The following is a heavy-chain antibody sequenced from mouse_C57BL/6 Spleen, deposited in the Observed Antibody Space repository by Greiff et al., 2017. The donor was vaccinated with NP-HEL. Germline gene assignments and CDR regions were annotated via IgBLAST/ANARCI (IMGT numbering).Heavy chain of an antibody. D-gene: IGHD4-1*01. CDR1: GYTFTSYW. CDR3: ARGSWEYYFDY. CDR2: IDPSDSYT. V-gene: IGHV1-69*01. J-gene: IGHJ2*01. Sequence: QVQLQQPGAELVMPGASVKLSCKASGYTFTSYWMHWVKQRPGQGLEWIGEIDPSDSYTNYNQKFKGKSTLTVDKSSSTAYMQLSSLTSEDSAVYCCARGSWEYYFDYWGQGTTLTVSS.